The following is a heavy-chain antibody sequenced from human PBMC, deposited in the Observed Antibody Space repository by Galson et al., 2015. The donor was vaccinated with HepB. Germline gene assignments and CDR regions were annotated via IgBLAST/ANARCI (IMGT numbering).Heavy chain of an antibody. CDR3: VRLSGSGYFDSSGHSYIYTYYYGMDV. J-gene: IGHJ6*02. CDR2: IYYGGTT. CDR1: GGSISRDTYY. V-gene: IGHV4-39*01. D-gene: IGHD3-22*01. Sequence: ETLSLTCTVSGGSISRDTYYWGWIRQPPGKGLEWIGTIYYGGTTHYNPSLKGRVTISANTSKNQFSLKLSSVTAADTAVYYCVRLSGSGYFDSSGHSYIYTYYYGMDVWGQGTTVTVSS.